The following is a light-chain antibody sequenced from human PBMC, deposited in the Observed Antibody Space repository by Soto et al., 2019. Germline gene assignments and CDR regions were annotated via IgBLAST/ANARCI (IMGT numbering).Light chain of an antibody. V-gene: IGLV2-14*01. J-gene: IGLJ1*01. CDR1: SNAVGAYNY. CDR3: CSYTSSSTYV. CDR2: DVS. Sequence: QSVLTQPASVSGSPGQSITISCTGTSNAVGAYNYVSWFQQYPGKAPKLMIYDVSNRPSGVSNRFSGSKSGNTASLTISGLQAEDEADYYCCSYTSSSTYVFGTGTKVTVL.